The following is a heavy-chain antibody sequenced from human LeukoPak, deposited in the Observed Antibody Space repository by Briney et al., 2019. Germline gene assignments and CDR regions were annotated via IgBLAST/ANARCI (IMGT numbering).Heavy chain of an antibody. CDR3: ARGGSSGYNYNAFDI. J-gene: IGHJ3*02. CDR1: GFTCNNFE. V-gene: IGHV3-48*03. CDR2: IDISGTSI. D-gene: IGHD3-22*01. Sequence: GGSLRVSCAVSGFTCNNFEMNWVRQAPGKGLEWVSYIDISGTSIYYADSVKGRFTISRDNAKNSLYLQMNSLRAEDTAVYYCARGGSSGYNYNAFDIWGQGTMVTVSS.